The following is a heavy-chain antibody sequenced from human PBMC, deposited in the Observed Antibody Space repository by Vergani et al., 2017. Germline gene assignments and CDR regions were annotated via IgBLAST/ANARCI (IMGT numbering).Heavy chain of an antibody. D-gene: IGHD3-3*01. J-gene: IGHJ5*02. CDR3: ARNRFIGDFWSGFWFDP. V-gene: IGHV1-69*13. Sequence: QVQLVQSGAEVKKPGASVKVSCKASGGTFSSYAISWVRQAPGQGLEWMGGIIPIFGTANYAQRFQGRVTINADESTSTAYMELSSLRSEDTAVYYCARNRFIGDFWSGFWFDPWGQGTLVTVSS. CDR2: IIPIFGTA. CDR1: GGTFSSYA.